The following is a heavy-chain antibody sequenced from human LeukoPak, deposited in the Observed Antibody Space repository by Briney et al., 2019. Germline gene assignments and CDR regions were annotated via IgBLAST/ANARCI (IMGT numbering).Heavy chain of an antibody. Sequence: ASVKVSCKASGYTFFNYGITWVRQAPRQGLEWMGWVSTYNGNTKYAQKLQGRVTMTTDTSTNTAYMDLRSLRSDDTAVYYCARGNTMVRGLIIRRRGFDYWGQGTVVTVS. CDR3: ARGNTMVRGLIIRRRGFDY. V-gene: IGHV1-18*01. CDR2: VSTYNGNT. J-gene: IGHJ4*02. CDR1: GYTFFNYG. D-gene: IGHD3-10*01.